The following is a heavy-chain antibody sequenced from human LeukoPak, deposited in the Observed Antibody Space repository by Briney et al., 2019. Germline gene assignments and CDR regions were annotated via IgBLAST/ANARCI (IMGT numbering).Heavy chain of an antibody. Sequence: GGSLRLSCAASEFIFNRSWMNWVRQAPGKGLEWVANMDPSGSQKRYVDSVKGRFTISKDNPGTSVYLDMVGLRAEDTAIYYCAIWTSGNYWGQGTLVTVSS. V-gene: IGHV3-7*01. J-gene: IGHJ4*02. D-gene: IGHD1-1*01. CDR2: MDPSGSQK. CDR3: AIWTSGNY. CDR1: EFIFNRSW.